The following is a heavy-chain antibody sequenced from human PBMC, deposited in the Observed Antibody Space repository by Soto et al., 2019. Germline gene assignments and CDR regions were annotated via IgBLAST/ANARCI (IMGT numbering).Heavy chain of an antibody. J-gene: IGHJ5*02. CDR2: INPSGGST. Sequence: GASVKVFCKASGYTFNSYYMHWVRQAPGQRLEGMGIINPSGGSTSYAQKFQGRVTMTRDTSTSTVYMELSSLRSEDTAVYYCARGCSGGSCYWKYNWFDPWGQGTLVTVSS. CDR3: ARGCSGGSCYWKYNWFDP. V-gene: IGHV1-46*02. D-gene: IGHD2-15*01. CDR1: GYTFNSYY.